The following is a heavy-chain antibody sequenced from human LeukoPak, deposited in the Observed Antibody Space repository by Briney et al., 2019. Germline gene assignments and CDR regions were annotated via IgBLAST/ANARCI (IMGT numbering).Heavy chain of an antibody. Sequence: ASVKVSCKASGYTFTSYGISWVRQAPGQGLEWMGWISAYNGNTNYAQKLQGRVTMTTDTSTSTAYMELRSLRSDDTAVYYCARSKGSSGYYDLGSTDYWGQGTLVTVSS. CDR2: ISAYNGNT. CDR3: ARSKGSSGYYDLGSTDY. V-gene: IGHV1-18*01. CDR1: GYTFTSYG. D-gene: IGHD3-22*01. J-gene: IGHJ4*02.